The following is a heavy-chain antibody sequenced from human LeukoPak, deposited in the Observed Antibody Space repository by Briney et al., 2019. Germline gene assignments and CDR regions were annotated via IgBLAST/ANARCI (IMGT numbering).Heavy chain of an antibody. CDR1: GFTFSSFD. J-gene: IGHJ6*03. Sequence: QPGGSLRLSCAASGFTFSSFDMHWFRQPTGQGLEWVSTIGTASDTYYPGSVEGRFTLSRDNAKNSLYLQMNSLTAGDTAVYYCARGPPRGKYYYMDVWGKGTTVTVSS. V-gene: IGHV3-13*01. CDR3: ARGPPRGKYYYMDV. D-gene: IGHD1-1*01. CDR2: IGTASDT.